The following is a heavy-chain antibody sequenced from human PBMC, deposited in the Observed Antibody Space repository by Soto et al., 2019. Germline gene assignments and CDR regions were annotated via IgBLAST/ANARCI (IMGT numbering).Heavy chain of an antibody. Sequence: SETLSLTCTVSGASISGYHWGWIRQPPWKGLEWIGYLYYTGSTHYNPSLKSRVTMSVDTSKNQFSLKLNSVTAADTAVYYCARGFAIGWYTYFFDLWGQGPLVT. J-gene: IGHJ4*02. V-gene: IGHV4-59*08. CDR1: GASISGYH. D-gene: IGHD6-19*01. CDR2: LYYTGST. CDR3: ARGFAIGWYTYFFDL.